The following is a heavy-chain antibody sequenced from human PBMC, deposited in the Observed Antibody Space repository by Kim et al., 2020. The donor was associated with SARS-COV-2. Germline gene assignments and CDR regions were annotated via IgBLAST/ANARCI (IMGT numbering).Heavy chain of an antibody. CDR3: ARVGYDYVWGSYRDYYYYYGMDV. Sequence: GGSLRRSCAASGFTFSDYYMSWIRQAPGKGLEWVSYISSSSSYTNYADSVKGRLTISRDNAKNSLYLQMNSLRAEDTAVYYCARVGYDYVWGSYRDYYYYYGMDVWGQGTTVTVSS. V-gene: IGHV3-11*05. CDR1: GFTFSDYY. D-gene: IGHD3-16*02. J-gene: IGHJ6*02. CDR2: ISSSSSYT.